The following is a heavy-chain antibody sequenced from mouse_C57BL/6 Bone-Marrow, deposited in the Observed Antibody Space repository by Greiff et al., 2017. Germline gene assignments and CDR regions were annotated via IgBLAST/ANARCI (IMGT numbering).Heavy chain of an antibody. CDR1: GFNIKDDY. D-gene: IGHD3-1*01. J-gene: IGHJ2*01. CDR3: ARNKIPIGLRYFDY. Sequence: QVQLQQSGAELVRPGASVKLSCTASGFNIKDDYMHWVKQRPGRGLEWIGRIDPNSGGTKYNEKFKSKATLTVDKPSSTAYMHLSSLTSEVSAVYYCARNKIPIGLRYFDYWGQGTTLTVSS. V-gene: IGHV1-72*01. CDR2: IDPNSGGT.